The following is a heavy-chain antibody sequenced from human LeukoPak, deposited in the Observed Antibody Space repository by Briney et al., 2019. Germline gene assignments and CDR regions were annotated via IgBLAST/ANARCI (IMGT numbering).Heavy chain of an antibody. D-gene: IGHD2-21*02. V-gene: IGHV1-2*02. J-gene: IGHJ6*03. CDR2: INPNSGGT. Sequence: ASVKVSCKASGYTFTGYYMHWVRQAPGQGLEWMGLINPNSGGTNYAQKFQGRVTMTRDTSISTAYMELSRLRSDDTAVYYCARDRDTLVTAISPDSYYYYYMDVWGKGTTVTVSS. CDR3: ARDRDTLVTAISPDSYYYYYMDV. CDR1: GYTFTGYY.